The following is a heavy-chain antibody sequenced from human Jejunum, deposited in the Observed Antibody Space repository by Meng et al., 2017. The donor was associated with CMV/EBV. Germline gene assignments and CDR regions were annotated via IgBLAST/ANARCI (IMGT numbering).Heavy chain of an antibody. Sequence: ASGFTFSSFAMKWVRQAPGKGLEWVSTIDSSDRTYYADSVRGRFTISRDNSMNTLHLQMNSLRAEDTAVYYCAKSLVDTAMDLDEWSQETLVTVSS. CDR3: AKSLVDTAMDLDE. CDR1: GFTFSSFA. D-gene: IGHD5-18*01. V-gene: IGHV3-23*01. J-gene: IGHJ4*02. CDR2: IDSSDRT.